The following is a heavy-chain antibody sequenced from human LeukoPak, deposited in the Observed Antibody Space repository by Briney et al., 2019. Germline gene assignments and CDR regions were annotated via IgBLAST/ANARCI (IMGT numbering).Heavy chain of an antibody. CDR3: ARDPNYDILTGSFEFDY. J-gene: IGHJ4*02. CDR2: ISAYNGNT. V-gene: IGHV1-18*01. CDR1: GYAFTCYG. Sequence: ASVKVSCKASGYAFTCYGISWVRQAPGQGLEWMGWISAYNGNTNYAQKLQGRVTMTTDTSTSTAYMELRSLRSDDTAVYYCARDPNYDILTGSFEFDYWGQGTLVTVSS. D-gene: IGHD3-9*01.